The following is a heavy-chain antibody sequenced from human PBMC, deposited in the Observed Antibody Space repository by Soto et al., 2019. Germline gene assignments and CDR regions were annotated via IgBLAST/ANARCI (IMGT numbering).Heavy chain of an antibody. V-gene: IGHV4-4*02. CDR3: ARVDCSGTNCRDFYFYYGMDV. CDR2: IYHSGST. Sequence: TETLSLTCAVSGGSISSSNWWSWVRQPPGKGLEWIGEIYHSGSTNYNPSLKSRVTISVDKSKNQFSLQMSSVTAADTAVYYCARVDCSGTNCRDFYFYYGMDVWGQGTTVTVSS. CDR1: GGSISSSNW. J-gene: IGHJ6*02. D-gene: IGHD2-2*01.